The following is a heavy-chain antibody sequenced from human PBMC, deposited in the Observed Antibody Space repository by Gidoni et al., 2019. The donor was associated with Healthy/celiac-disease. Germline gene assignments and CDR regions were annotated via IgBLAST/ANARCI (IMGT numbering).Heavy chain of an antibody. CDR3: ARGGYGSDYYYYYYGMDV. CDR2: MNPNSGNT. D-gene: IGHD6-19*01. V-gene: IGHV1-8*01. J-gene: IGHJ6*02. Sequence: QGQLVQFGAEVKKPGASVKVSCKASGYTFTRYDINWVRQATGQGPEWMGWMNPNSGNTGYAQKVQVRVTMTRNTSTSTAYMELSRLRSEDTAVYYCARGGYGSDYYYYYYGMDVWGQGTTVTVSS. CDR1: GYTFTRYD.